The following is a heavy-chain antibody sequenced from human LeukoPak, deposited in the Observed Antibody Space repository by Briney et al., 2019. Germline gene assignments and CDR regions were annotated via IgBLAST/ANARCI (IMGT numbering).Heavy chain of an antibody. V-gene: IGHV4-59*01. J-gene: IGHJ4*02. D-gene: IGHD2-2*02. CDR2: IYYNGNT. Sequence: SETLSLTCTVSGGFISNYYWSWIRQPPGKGLEWIGYIYYNGNTDYNPSLKSRVTISVDTSKNQFSLKLSSVTAADTAVYYCARGQVDTHFDYWGPGTLVTVSS. CDR1: GGFISNYY. CDR3: ARGQVDTHFDY.